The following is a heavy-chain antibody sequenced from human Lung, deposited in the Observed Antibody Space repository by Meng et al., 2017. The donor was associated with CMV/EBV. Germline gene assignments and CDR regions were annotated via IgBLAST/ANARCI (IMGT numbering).Heavy chain of an antibody. V-gene: IGHV4-59*01. CDR3: ARDLGYCSSTSCYYYYGMDV. D-gene: IGHD2-2*01. J-gene: IGHJ6*02. Sequence: SETLSLXXPVSGGSISSYYWSWIRQPPGKGLEWIGYIYYSGSTNYNPSLKSRVTISVDTSKNQFSLKLSSVTAADTAVYYCARDLGYCSSTSCYYYYGMDVWGQGTXVTVSS. CDR1: GGSISSYY. CDR2: IYYSGST.